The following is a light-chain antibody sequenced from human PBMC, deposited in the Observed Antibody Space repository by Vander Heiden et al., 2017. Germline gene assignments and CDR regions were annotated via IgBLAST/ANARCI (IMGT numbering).Light chain of an antibody. Sequence: EIVMTQSPATLSVSPGERVTLSCRASQGINSDLAWYQKKPGQAPRLLIYAASIRVNGIPDRFSGSGCGADFTLTSSIQQSEDFAVYYWQQDSSLLLFGGGTKVEIK. CDR3: QQDSSLLL. CDR2: AAS. V-gene: IGKV3D-15*03. J-gene: IGKJ4*01. CDR1: QGINSD.